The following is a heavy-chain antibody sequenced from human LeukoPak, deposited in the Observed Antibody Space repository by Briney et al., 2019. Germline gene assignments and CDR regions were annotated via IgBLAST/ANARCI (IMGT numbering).Heavy chain of an antibody. Sequence: PSETLSLTCTVSGGSISSSSYYWGWIRQPPGKGLEWIGSIYYSGSTYYNPSLKSRVTISVDTSKNQFSLKLSSVTAADTAVYYCARHRQVATVVSRGAFGIWGQGTMVSVSS. CDR1: GGSISSSSYY. D-gene: IGHD4-23*01. J-gene: IGHJ3*02. CDR2: IYYSGST. CDR3: ARHRQVATVVSRGAFGI. V-gene: IGHV4-39*01.